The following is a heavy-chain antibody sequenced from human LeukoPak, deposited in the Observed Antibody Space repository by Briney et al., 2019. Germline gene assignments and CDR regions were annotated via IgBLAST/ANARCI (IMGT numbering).Heavy chain of an antibody. CDR2: MNPNSGNT. CDR1: GYTFTSYD. J-gene: IGHJ3*02. D-gene: IGHD5-12*01. Sequence: ASVKVSCKASGYTFTSYDINWVRQATGQGLEWMGWMNPNSGNTGYAQKFQGRVTMTRNTSISTAYMELSSLRSEDTAVYYCAIDNGYDYEGLAFDIWGQGTMVTVSS. CDR3: AIDNGYDYEGLAFDI. V-gene: IGHV1-8*01.